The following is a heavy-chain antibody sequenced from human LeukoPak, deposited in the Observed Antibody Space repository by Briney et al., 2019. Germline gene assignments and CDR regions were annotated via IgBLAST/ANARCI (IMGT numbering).Heavy chain of an antibody. Sequence: ASVKVSCKASGYTFTSHVINWVRQAPGQGLEWMGWISAYNGNTNYAQKLQGRVTMTTDTSTSTAYMELRSLRSDDTAVYYCARVRPWRYYMDVWGKGTTVTVSS. V-gene: IGHV1-18*01. CDR2: ISAYNGNT. CDR1: GYTFTSHV. J-gene: IGHJ6*03. CDR3: ARVRPWRYYMDV.